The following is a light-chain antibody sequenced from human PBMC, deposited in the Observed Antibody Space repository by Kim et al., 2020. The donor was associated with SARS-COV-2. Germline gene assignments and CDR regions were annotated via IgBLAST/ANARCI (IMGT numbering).Light chain of an antibody. Sequence: LSPGERATLSCRASQSVSSYLAWYHQKPGQAPRLLIYDASKVVIGIPARFSGSGSGTDFTLAISSLEPEDFAVYYCQRRSSWPPRSFGQGTKREI. CDR1: QSVSSY. CDR2: DAS. J-gene: IGKJ2*03. CDR3: QRRSSWPPRS. V-gene: IGKV3-11*01.